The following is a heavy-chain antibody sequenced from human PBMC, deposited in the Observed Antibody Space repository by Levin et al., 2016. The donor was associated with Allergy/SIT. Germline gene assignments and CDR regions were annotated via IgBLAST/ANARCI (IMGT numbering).Heavy chain of an antibody. D-gene: IGHD6-6*01. CDR1: GFSFSSYA. CDR2: ISGSGDGT. CDR3: ARDSRQFSKILRSITARPDYSDY. Sequence: GESLKISCAASGFSFSSYAMSWVRQAPGKGLEWVSTISGSGDGTHYADSVKGRFSISRDNSRNTLYLHMNRLRAEDTAVYYCARDSRQFSKILRSITARPDYSDYWGQGTLVAVSS. V-gene: IGHV3-23*01. J-gene: IGHJ4*02.